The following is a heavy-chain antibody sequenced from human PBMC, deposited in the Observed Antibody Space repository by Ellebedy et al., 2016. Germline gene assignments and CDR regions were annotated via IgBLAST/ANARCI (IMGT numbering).Heavy chain of an antibody. V-gene: IGHV1-8*01. CDR3: ARLMVYAADHYFYYMDV. CDR2: MNPNSGKT. Sequence: ASVKVSXXTSGYTFTSYDINWVRQATGQGPEWMGYMNPNSGKTGYAQKFQGRVTMTRDTSMSTAYMELSSLTSEDTAVYYCARLMVYAADHYFYYMDVWGRGTTVNVSS. D-gene: IGHD2-8*01. CDR1: GYTFTSYD. J-gene: IGHJ6*03.